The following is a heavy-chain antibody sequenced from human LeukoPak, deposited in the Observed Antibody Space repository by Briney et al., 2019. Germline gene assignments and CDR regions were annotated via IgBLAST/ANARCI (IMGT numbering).Heavy chain of an antibody. J-gene: IGHJ4*02. CDR2: IKPDGSEK. V-gene: IGHV3-7*01. CDR3: ARGQTTMTYLDDRDY. Sequence: GGSLRLSCAASGFTFSDYWMTWVRQAPGKGLEWVANIKPDGSEKYYVDSVKGRFTISRDNAKNSLYLQMNSLRAEDTAVYYCARGQTTMTYLDDRDYWGQGTLVTVSS. CDR1: GFTFSDYW. D-gene: IGHD4-17*01.